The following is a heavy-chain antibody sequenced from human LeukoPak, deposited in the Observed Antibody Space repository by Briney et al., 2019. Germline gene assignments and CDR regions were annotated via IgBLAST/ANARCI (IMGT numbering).Heavy chain of an antibody. CDR2: IIPILGIA. D-gene: IGHD3-16*01. V-gene: IGHV1-69*04. CDR3: ARGGDEDYFDY. CDR1: GGTFSSYA. J-gene: IGHJ4*02. Sequence: KSGGSLRLSCAASGGTFSSYAISWVRQAPGQGLEWMGRIIPILGIANYAQKFQGRVTITADKSTSTAYMELSSLRSEDTAVYYCARGGDEDYFDYWGQGTLVTVSS.